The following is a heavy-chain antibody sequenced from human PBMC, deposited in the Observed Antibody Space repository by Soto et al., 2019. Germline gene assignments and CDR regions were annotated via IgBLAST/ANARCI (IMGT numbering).Heavy chain of an antibody. Sequence: EVQLVQSGAEVKKPGESLRISCKGSGYSFTSYWISWVRQMPGKGLEWMGRIDPSDSYTNYSPSFQGHVTISADKSISTAYLQWSSLKASDTAMYYCVRESGDSSGYWYFDLWGRGTLVTVSS. CDR2: IDPSDSYT. CDR1: GYSFTSYW. CDR3: VRESGDSSGYWYFDL. J-gene: IGHJ2*01. V-gene: IGHV5-10-1*03. D-gene: IGHD3-22*01.